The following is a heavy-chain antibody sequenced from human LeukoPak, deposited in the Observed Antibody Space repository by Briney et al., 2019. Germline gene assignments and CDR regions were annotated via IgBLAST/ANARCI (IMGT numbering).Heavy chain of an antibody. J-gene: IGHJ6*03. CDR1: GGTFSSYA. V-gene: IGHV1-69*05. CDR3: ARVTGMSGRVVTYYMDV. D-gene: IGHD1-20*01. CDR2: IIPIFGTA. Sequence: ASVKVSCKASGGTFSSYAISWVRQAPGQGLEWMGGIIPIFGTANYAQKFQGRVTITTDESTSTAYMELSSLRSEDTAVYYCARVTGMSGRVVTYYMDVWGKGTTVTVSS.